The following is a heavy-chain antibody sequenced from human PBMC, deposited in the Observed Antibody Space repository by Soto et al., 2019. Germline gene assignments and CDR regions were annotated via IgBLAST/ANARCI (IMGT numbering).Heavy chain of an antibody. CDR3: ARGLYYYDSSGYYDY. CDR1: GGSISSYY. V-gene: IGHV4-59*01. CDR2: IYYSGST. D-gene: IGHD3-22*01. J-gene: IGHJ4*02. Sequence: SETLSLTCTVSGGSISSYYWSWIRQPPGKGLEWIGYIYYSGSTNYNPSLKSRVTISVDTSKNQFSLKLSSVTAADTAVYYCARGLYYYDSSGYYDYWGQGTLVTVPS.